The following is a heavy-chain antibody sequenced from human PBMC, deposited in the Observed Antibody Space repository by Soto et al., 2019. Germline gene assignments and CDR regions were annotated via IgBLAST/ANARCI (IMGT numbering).Heavy chain of an antibody. CDR2: IYYSGST. CDR3: ARRGYSGYDYWFDP. D-gene: IGHD5-12*01. Sequence: PSETLSLTCTVSGGSISSGDYYWSWIRQPPGKGLEWIGYIYYSGSTYYNPSLKSRVTISVDTSKNQFSLKLSSVTAADTAVYYCARRGYSGYDYWFDPWGQGTLVTVSS. J-gene: IGHJ5*02. CDR1: GGSISSGDYY. V-gene: IGHV4-30-4*01.